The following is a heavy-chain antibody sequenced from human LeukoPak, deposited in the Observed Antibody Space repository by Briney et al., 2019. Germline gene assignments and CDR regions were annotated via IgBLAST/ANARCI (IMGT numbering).Heavy chain of an antibody. D-gene: IGHD3-22*01. CDR3: AKDLRFITMIVFDY. CDR1: GGPLCRYS. CDR2: ISGSGGST. Sequence: WGALRLPHSASGGPLCRYSMGWGRPLSGEGVGGGLAISGSGGSTYYADSVKGRFTISRDNSKNTLYLQMNSLRAEDTAVYYCAKDLRFITMIVFDYWGQGTLVTVSS. V-gene: IGHV3-23*01. J-gene: IGHJ4*02.